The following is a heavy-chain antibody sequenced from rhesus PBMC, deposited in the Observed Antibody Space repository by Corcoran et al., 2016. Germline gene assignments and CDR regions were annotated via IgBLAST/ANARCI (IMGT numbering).Heavy chain of an antibody. J-gene: IGHJ4*01. V-gene: IGHV3S42*01. CDR1: GFTFSSSW. Sequence: EVQLVESGGGLAKPGGSLRLSCAASGFTFSSSWMNWVRQTPGKGLEWISAINSGGGITYSAASLKGRFTISRDNSKNTLSLQMNSLRAEDTAVYYCAKEPTVTTSGYWGQGVLVTVSS. D-gene: IGHD4-35*01. CDR2: INSGGGIT. CDR3: AKEPTVTTSGY.